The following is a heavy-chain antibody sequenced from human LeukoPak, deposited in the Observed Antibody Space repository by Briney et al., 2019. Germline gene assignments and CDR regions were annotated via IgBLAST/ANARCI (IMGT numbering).Heavy chain of an antibody. CDR1: GFTFSDYY. Sequence: GGSLRLSCAASGFTFSDYYMSWIRQAPGKGLEWVSYISSSGSTIYYADSVKGRFTISRDNSKNTLYLQMNSLRAEDTAVYYCAKAPLVGATWSGVAYYFDYWGQGTLVTVSS. CDR3: AKAPLVGATWSGVAYYFDY. J-gene: IGHJ4*02. V-gene: IGHV3-11*01. D-gene: IGHD1-26*01. CDR2: ISSSGSTI.